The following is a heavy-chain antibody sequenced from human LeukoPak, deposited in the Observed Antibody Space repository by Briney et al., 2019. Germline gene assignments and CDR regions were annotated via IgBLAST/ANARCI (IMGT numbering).Heavy chain of an antibody. J-gene: IGHJ4*02. Sequence: QPGGSLRLSCAASGFTVSSNYMSWVRQAPGKGLEWVSVIYSGGSTYYADSVKGRFTISRDNSKNTLYLQMNSLRAEDTAVYYCARDSRYYYDRSGKTEDYWGQGTLVTVSS. CDR3: ARDSRYYYDRSGKTEDY. V-gene: IGHV3-53*01. CDR1: GFTVSSNY. CDR2: IYSGGST. D-gene: IGHD3-22*01.